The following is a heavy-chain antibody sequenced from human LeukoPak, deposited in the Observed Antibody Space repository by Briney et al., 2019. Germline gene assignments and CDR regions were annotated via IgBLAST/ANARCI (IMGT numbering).Heavy chain of an antibody. CDR2: ISSSSSTI. CDR3: ARSPTAINGYFDP. Sequence: PGGSLRLSCAASGFTFSSYSMSWVRQAPGKGLEWVSYISSSSSTIYYADSVKGRFTISRDNAKNSLYLQMNSLRADDTAVYYCARSPTAINGYFDPWGQGTLVTVSS. D-gene: IGHD2-2*01. J-gene: IGHJ5*02. V-gene: IGHV3-48*01. CDR1: GFTFSSYS.